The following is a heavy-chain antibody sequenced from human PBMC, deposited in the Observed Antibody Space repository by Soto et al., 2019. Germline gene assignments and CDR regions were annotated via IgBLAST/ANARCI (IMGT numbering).Heavy chain of an antibody. D-gene: IGHD6-19*01. CDR2: INSGASTT. CDR1: GFTFSSSW. CDR3: ARGPSGWFGYDS. V-gene: IGHV3-74*01. Sequence: EVQLVESGGGLVQPGGSLRLSCAASGFTFSSSWMHWVRQAPGKGLVWVSRINSGASTTNYADSVKGRFTISRDNAKNTLYLQMDSLTAEDTAVYYCARGPSGWFGYDSWGQGTLVTVSS. J-gene: IGHJ4*02.